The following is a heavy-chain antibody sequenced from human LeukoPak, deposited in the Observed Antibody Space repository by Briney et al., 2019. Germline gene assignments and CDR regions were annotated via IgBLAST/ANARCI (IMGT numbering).Heavy chain of an antibody. J-gene: IGHJ5*02. CDR1: GGSISSYY. CDR3: ARIIDYTGWFDP. V-gene: IGHV4-4*07. Sequence: SETLSLTCTVSGGSISSYYWSWIRQPAGKGLEWIGRIYTSGSTNYNPSLKSRVTMSVDTSKNQFSLKLSSVTAADTAVCYCARIIDYTGWFDPWGQGTLVTVSS. CDR2: IYTSGST. D-gene: IGHD4-11*01.